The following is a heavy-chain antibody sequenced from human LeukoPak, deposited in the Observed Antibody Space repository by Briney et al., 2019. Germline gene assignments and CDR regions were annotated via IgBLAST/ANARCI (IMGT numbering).Heavy chain of an antibody. Sequence: PSETLSLTCAVYGGSFSGYYWSWIRQPPGKGLEWIGEINHSGSTNYNPSLKSRVTISVDTSKNQFSLKLSSVTAADTAVYYCARGSIAAAGKSRFDYWGQGTLVTVSS. V-gene: IGHV4-34*01. CDR2: INHSGST. CDR1: GGSFSGYY. D-gene: IGHD6-13*01. CDR3: ARGSIAAAGKSRFDY. J-gene: IGHJ4*02.